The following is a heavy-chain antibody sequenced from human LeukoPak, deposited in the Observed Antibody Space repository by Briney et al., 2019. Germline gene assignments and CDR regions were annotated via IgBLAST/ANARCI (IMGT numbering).Heavy chain of an antibody. CDR3: ARDAGRCSSTSCRCYYYYYMDV. V-gene: IGHV3-21*01. CDR2: TSSSSIYI. Sequence: SGGSLRLSCAASGFTLISYSMNCVPQAPAKGLECVSSTSSSSIYIYYADSLKRRFTISRDNATNSLYLQMNSHIAEDTSVYYCARDAGRCSSTSCRCYYYYYMDVWGKGTTVTVSS. J-gene: IGHJ6*03. CDR1: GFTLISYS. D-gene: IGHD2-2*01.